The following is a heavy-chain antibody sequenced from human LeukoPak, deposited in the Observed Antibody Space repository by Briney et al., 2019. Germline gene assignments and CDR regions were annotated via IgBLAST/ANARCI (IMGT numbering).Heavy chain of an antibody. Sequence: GGSLRLSCAASGFTFSHYGMSWVRQAPGKGLEWVSSISGSGGSTYYADSVKGRFTISRDNSKNTLYLQMNSLRADDTAVFYCAKDSRLSSLIRGVIWDYWGQGTLVSVSS. CDR1: GFTFSHYG. CDR2: ISGSGGST. D-gene: IGHD3-10*01. J-gene: IGHJ4*02. CDR3: AKDSRLSSLIRGVIWDY. V-gene: IGHV3-23*01.